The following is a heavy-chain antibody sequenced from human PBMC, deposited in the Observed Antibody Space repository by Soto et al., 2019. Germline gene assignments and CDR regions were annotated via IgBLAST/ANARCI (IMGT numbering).Heavy chain of an antibody. V-gene: IGHV3-11*01. CDR3: ARDSKAIGQWLSENYYYYGMDV. CDR2: ISSSGSTI. Sequence: QVQLVESGGGLVKPGGSLRLSCAASGFTFSDYYMSCIRQAPGKGLEWVSYISSSGSTIYYADSVKGRFTISRDNAKNSLYLQMNSLRAEDTAVYYCARDSKAIGQWLSENYYYYGMDVWGQGTTVTVSS. J-gene: IGHJ6*02. CDR1: GFTFSDYY. D-gene: IGHD6-19*01.